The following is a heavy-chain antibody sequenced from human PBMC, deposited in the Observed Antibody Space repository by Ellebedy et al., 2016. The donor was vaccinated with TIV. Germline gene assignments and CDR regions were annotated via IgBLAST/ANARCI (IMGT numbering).Heavy chain of an antibody. CDR2: IYHIGST. J-gene: IGHJ4*02. CDR1: GDSTSSVNW. D-gene: IGHD1-26*01. V-gene: IGHV4-4*02. CDR3: ARYTGSYFDY. Sequence: MPSETLSLTCAVSGDSTSSVNWWTWVRQPPGKGLEWLGDIYHIGSTNYNPSLKSRVTVSVDKSKNQFSLKLSSVTAADTAVYSCARYTGSYFDYWGLGTLVTVSS.